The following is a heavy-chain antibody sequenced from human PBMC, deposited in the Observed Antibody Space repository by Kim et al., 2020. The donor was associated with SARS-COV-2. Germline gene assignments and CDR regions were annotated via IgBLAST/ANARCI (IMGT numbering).Heavy chain of an antibody. V-gene: IGHV1-69*13. CDR2: IIPIFGTA. CDR1: GGTFSNYA. D-gene: IGHD6-13*01. CDR3: ARSGYSSSWYNYYGMDV. Sequence: SVKVSCKASGGTFSNYAISWVRQAPGQGLEWMGGIIPIFGTANYAQKFQGRVTITADESTSTAYMELSSLRAEDTAVYYCARSGYSSSWYNYYGMDVWGQGTTVTVSS. J-gene: IGHJ6*02.